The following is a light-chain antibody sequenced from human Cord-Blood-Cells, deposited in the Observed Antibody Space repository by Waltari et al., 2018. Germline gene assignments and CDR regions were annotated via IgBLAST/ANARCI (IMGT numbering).Light chain of an antibody. CDR3: SSYTSSSTLV. CDR1: SSDVGGYNY. Sequence: QPALTQPASVSGSPGQSITISCTGTSSDVGGYNYVSWYQQHPGKAPKLMIYEVSKRPAGVSNRFSGSKSGNTASLTISGLQAEDEADYYCSSYTSSSTLVFGTGTKVTVL. V-gene: IGLV2-14*01. J-gene: IGLJ1*01. CDR2: EVS.